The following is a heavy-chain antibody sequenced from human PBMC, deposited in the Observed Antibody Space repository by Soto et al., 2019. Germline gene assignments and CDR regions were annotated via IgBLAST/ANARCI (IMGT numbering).Heavy chain of an antibody. CDR3: ASGYYGSGSNLFDP. V-gene: IGHV4-4*07. CDR1: GGSISSYY. J-gene: IGHJ5*02. CDR2: IYTSGST. D-gene: IGHD3-10*01. Sequence: PSETLSLTCTVSGGSISSYYWSWIRQPAGKGLEWIGRIYTSGSTNYNPSLKSRVTMSVDTSKNQFSLKLSPVTAADTAVYYCASGYYGSGSNLFDPWGQGTLVTVSS.